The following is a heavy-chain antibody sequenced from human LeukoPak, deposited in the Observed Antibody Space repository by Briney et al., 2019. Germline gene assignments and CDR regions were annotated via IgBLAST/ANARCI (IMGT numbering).Heavy chain of an antibody. D-gene: IGHD4-17*01. V-gene: IGHV1-18*01. CDR3: ARDLGTTVTYNWFDP. CDR1: GYTFTSYG. Sequence: ASVKVSCKASGYTFTSYGISWVRQAPGQGLEWMGWISAYNGNTNYGRKLQGRVTMTTDTSTNTAYMELRSLRSDDTAVYYCARDLGTTVTYNWFDPWGQGTLVTVSS. J-gene: IGHJ5*02. CDR2: ISAYNGNT.